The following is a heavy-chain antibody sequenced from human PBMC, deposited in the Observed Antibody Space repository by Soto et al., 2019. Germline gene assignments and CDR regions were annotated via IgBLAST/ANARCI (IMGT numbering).Heavy chain of an antibody. D-gene: IGHD2-21*01. CDR1: GFTFTDSA. V-gene: IGHV3-73*02. CDR2: IRNKINTYAT. J-gene: IGHJ4*02. CDR3: SRRRDWTDTDPLDY. Sequence: EVQLVESGGGLVQPGGSLKLSCAASGFTFTDSAIHWFRQASGKGPEWVGRIRNKINTYATAYAASVKGRFTISRDDATTTTYLQMNSLTTEDTAVYYCSRRRDWTDTDPLDYWGLGTLVTVAS.